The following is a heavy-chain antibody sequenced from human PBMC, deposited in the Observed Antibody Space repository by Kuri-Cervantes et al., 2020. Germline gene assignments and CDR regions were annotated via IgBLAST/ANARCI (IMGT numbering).Heavy chain of an antibody. J-gene: IGHJ4*02. CDR2: ISGSGGST. CDR3: ARDSDSSFDY. Sequence: GESLKISCAASGFTFSSYAMSWVRQAPGKGLEWVSAISGSGGSTYYADSVKGRFTISRDNSKNTLYLQMNCLRAEDTAVYYCARDSDSSFDYWGQGTLVTVSS. D-gene: IGHD5-18*01. CDR1: GFTFSSYA. V-gene: IGHV3-23*01.